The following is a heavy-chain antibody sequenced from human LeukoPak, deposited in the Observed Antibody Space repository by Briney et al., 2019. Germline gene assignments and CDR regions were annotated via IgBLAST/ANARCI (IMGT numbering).Heavy chain of an antibody. CDR1: GFTFTSCY. J-gene: IGHJ4*02. Sequence: ASVRVSCKASGFTFTSCYFGWVRQAPGQGLAWLGWVSAYNGYTRYAQKLQGRVTMSTDTSTSTAYMDLRSLTSDDTAIYYCARADSSWPPYFDYWGRGTLVTVSS. V-gene: IGHV1-18*01. CDR2: VSAYNGYT. CDR3: ARADSSWPPYFDY. D-gene: IGHD5-18*01.